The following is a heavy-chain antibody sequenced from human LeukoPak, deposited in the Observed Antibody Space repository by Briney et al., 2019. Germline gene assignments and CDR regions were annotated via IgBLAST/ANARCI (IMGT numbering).Heavy chain of an antibody. Sequence: SETLSLTCTGSGDSISSDTYYWSWIRQPAGKGLQWIGRTHASGSFMYNPSLKSRLTISIDTSKKQFSLKLSSVTDADTAVYYCARRARDWYSPIEYWGPGTLVTVSS. CDR2: THASGSF. V-gene: IGHV4-61*02. D-gene: IGHD2-21*02. CDR1: GDSISSDTYY. J-gene: IGHJ4*02. CDR3: ARRARDWYSPIEY.